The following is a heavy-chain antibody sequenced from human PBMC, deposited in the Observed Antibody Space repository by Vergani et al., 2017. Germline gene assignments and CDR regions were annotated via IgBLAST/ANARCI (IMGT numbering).Heavy chain of an antibody. D-gene: IGHD2-15*01. V-gene: IGHV1-2*02. J-gene: IGHJ5*01. CDR2: INPNTGDT. CDR3: ARDHVGSCSYMAWVAP. Sequence: VQLMQSGAEVKKPGASVKVSCKASGYPFTAYYIHWMRQASGHGLEWMGWINPNTGDTIYSQKFHGRVTMTRDTSISTVYVEVTGLRSDDTALFYCARDHVGSCSYMAWVAPWGQGTLVTGSS. CDR1: GYPFTAYY.